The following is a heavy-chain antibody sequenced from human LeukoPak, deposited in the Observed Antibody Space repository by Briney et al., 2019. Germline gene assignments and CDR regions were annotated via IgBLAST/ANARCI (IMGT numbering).Heavy chain of an antibody. J-gene: IGHJ4*02. D-gene: IGHD3-9*01. CDR1: GYTFTSYG. Sequence: GASVKVSCKASGYTFTSYGISWVRQAPGQGLEWMGWISAYNGNTNYAQKLQGRVTMTTDTSTSTAYMELRSLRSDDTAVYYCARTPIYDILTGLTTSFDYWGQGTLVTVSS. V-gene: IGHV1-18*01. CDR2: ISAYNGNT. CDR3: ARTPIYDILTGLTTSFDY.